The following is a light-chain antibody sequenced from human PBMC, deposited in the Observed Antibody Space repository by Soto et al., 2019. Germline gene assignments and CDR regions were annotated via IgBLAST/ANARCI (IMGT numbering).Light chain of an antibody. CDR3: SSYSTSSALRHV. V-gene: IGLV2-14*01. CDR1: SXDVGGYNY. J-gene: IGLJ1*01. Sequence: QSVLAQPASVSGSPGQSITISCTGTSXDVGGYNYVSWYQQHPGKAPKVMIFELSNRPSGVSNRFSGSKSGNTASLPISGLQAEDEADYYCSSYSTSSALRHVFGTGTKVTGL. CDR2: ELS.